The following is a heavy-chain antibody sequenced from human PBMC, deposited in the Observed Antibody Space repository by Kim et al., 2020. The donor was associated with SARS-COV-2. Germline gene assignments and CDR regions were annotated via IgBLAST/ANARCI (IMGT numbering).Heavy chain of an antibody. V-gene: IGHV3-21*01. CDR3: ARDRGLLWFEELISGPYYYYGMDV. Sequence: GGSLRLSCAASGFTFSSYSMNWVRQAPGKGLEWVSSISSSSSYIYYADSVKGRFTISRDNAKNSLYLQMNSLRAEDTAVYYCARDRGLLWFEELISGPYYYYGMDVWGQGTTVTVSS. CDR1: GFTFSSYS. CDR2: ISSSSSYI. D-gene: IGHD3-10*01. J-gene: IGHJ6*02.